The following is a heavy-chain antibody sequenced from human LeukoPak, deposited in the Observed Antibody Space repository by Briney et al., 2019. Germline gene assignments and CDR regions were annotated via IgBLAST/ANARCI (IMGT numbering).Heavy chain of an antibody. CDR2: INPNNGGT. V-gene: IGHV1-2*06. J-gene: IGHJ3*02. CDR1: GYTFTGYY. Sequence: ASVKVSCKASGYTFTGYYIHWVRQAPGQGLDWMGRINPNNGGTNYAQKFQGRVTMTRDMSMSTAYMELSRLRSDDTAVYYCAGEDNSSGYRPFDIWGQGTMVTVPS. CDR3: AGEDNSSGYRPFDI. D-gene: IGHD3-22*01.